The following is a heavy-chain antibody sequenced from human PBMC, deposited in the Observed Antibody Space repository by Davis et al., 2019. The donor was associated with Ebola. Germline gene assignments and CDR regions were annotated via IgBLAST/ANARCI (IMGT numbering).Heavy chain of an antibody. CDR1: GGSISSGGYY. Sequence: MPSETLSLTCTVSGGSISSGGYYWSWIRQPPGKGLEWIGEINHSGSTNYNPSLKSRVTISVDTSKNQFSLKLSSVTAADTAVYYCARDNTVADYYGMDVWGKGTTVTVSS. V-gene: IGHV4-39*07. J-gene: IGHJ6*04. CDR3: ARDNTVADYYGMDV. D-gene: IGHD4-23*01. CDR2: INHSGST.